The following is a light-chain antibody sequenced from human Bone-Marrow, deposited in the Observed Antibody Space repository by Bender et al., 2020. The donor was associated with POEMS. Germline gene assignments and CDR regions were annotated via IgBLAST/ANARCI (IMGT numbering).Light chain of an antibody. CDR3: SSSDDSLNGWV. Sequence: NAANWYQHVPGTAPKLLIYSNNQRPSGVPDRFSASTSGTSASLAISGLHSDDEADYYCSSSDDSLNGWVFGGGTKLTVL. J-gene: IGLJ3*02. CDR2: SNN. V-gene: IGLV1-44*01.